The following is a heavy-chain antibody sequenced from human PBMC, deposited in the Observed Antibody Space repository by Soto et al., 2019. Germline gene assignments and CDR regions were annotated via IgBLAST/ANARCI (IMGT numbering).Heavy chain of an antibody. J-gene: IGHJ4*02. D-gene: IGHD3-10*01. CDR2: INPSDGNR. CDR3: SRGGVFFFAAPTNPFDY. V-gene: IGHV1-18*01. CDR1: GGTFSSYA. Sequence: ASVKVSCKASGGTFSSYAISWVRQAPGQGLEWMGWINPSDGNRNFAQKFQDRVTMTTATSTNTAFMELRSLRSEDTAVYYCSRGGVFFFAAPTNPFDYWGQGTLVTVSS.